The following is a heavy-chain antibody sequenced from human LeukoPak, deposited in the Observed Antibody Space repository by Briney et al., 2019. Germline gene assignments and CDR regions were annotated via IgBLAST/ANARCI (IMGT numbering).Heavy chain of an antibody. CDR3: AREGGFYRPLDY. D-gene: IGHD3-3*01. Sequence: SETLSLTCGVSGGSVINTNWWTWVRQPPGKGLEWIGEVHLDGRTNYNPSLESRLTMSVDVPENQVSLKLTSVTAADTAVYYCAREGGFYRPLDYSGQGTLVTVSS. CDR2: VHLDGRT. J-gene: IGHJ4*02. CDR1: GGSVINTNW. V-gene: IGHV4-4*02.